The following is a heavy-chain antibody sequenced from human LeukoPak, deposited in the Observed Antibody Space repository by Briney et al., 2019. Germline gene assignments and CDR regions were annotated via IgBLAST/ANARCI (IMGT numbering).Heavy chain of an antibody. D-gene: IGHD3-22*01. J-gene: IGHJ1*01. CDR2: IYYSGST. CDR3: ARVIGYSPEYFQH. CDR1: GGSISSSSYY. Sequence: KPSETLSLTCTVSGGSISSSSYYWGWIRQPPGKGLEWIGSIYYSGSTYYNPSLKSRVTISVDTSKNQFSLKLSSATAADTAVYYCARVIGYSPEYFQHWGQGTLVTVSS. V-gene: IGHV4-39*01.